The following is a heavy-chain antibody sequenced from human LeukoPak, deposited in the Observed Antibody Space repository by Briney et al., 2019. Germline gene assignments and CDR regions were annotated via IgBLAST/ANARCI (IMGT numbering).Heavy chain of an antibody. CDR1: GYSISSGYY. D-gene: IGHD1-1*01. J-gene: IGHJ4*02. Sequence: SETLSLTCTVSGYSISSGYYWGWIRQPPGKGLEWIGSISHSGSTYNNPSLKSRVTISVDMSKNQFSLKLSSVTAADTAVYYCASLKNVDFFDYWGQGTLVTVSS. CDR3: ASLKNVDFFDY. V-gene: IGHV4-38-2*02. CDR2: ISHSGST.